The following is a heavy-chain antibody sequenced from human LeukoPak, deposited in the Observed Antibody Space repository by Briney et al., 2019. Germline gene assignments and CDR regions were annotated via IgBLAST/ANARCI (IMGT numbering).Heavy chain of an antibody. V-gene: IGHV3-48*01. Sequence: GGSLRLSCAASGFTFSSYSMNWVRQAPGKGLEWVSYISSSSSTIYYADSVKGRFTISRDNAKNSLYLQMNSLRAEDTAVYYCARVDGYAGGYYFDYWGQGTLVTVSS. CDR1: GFTFSSYS. CDR3: ARVDGYAGGYYFDY. J-gene: IGHJ4*02. CDR2: ISSSSSTI. D-gene: IGHD5-24*01.